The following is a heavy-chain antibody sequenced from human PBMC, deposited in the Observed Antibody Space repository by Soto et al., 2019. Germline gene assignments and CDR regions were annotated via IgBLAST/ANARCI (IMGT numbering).Heavy chain of an antibody. CDR1: GHTFTGYY. CDR2: INPNSGGT. J-gene: IGHJ6*02. Sequence: ASVKVSCKASGHTFTGYYMHWVRQAPGQGLEWMGWINPNSGGTNYAQKFQGWVTMTRDTSISTAYMELSRLRSDDTAVYYCAREHTYCTNGVCYYYYGMDVWGQGTTVTVSS. V-gene: IGHV1-2*04. D-gene: IGHD2-8*01. CDR3: AREHTYCTNGVCYYYYGMDV.